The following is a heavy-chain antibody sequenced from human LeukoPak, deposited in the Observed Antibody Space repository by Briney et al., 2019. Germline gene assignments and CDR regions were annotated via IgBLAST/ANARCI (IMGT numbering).Heavy chain of an antibody. CDR1: GGSFSGYY. Sequence: SETLSLTCAVYGGSFSGYYWSWIRQPPGKGLEWIGEINHSGSTNYNPSLKSRVTISVDTSKNQFSLKLSSVTAADTAVYYCARDGWNYDFWSDYYKENWFDPWGQGTLVTVSS. V-gene: IGHV4-34*01. CDR3: ARDGWNYDFWSDYYKENWFDP. D-gene: IGHD3-3*01. J-gene: IGHJ5*02. CDR2: INHSGST.